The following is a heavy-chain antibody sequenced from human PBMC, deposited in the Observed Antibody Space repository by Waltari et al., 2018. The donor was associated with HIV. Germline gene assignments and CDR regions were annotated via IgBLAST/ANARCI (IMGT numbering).Heavy chain of an antibody. CDR2: ISGSGVTE. CDR1: GFTFSNYP. D-gene: IGHD6-19*01. CDR3: AKTGYDSGWTFDS. J-gene: IGHJ5*01. Sequence: EVQLLESGGGLVQDGGSLRLSCAASGFTFSNYPMSWIRQAPGKGPEWVSGISGSGVTEYYADSVRGRFTISRDDSRNTLDLQMTNLRAEDTAMYYCAKTGYDSGWTFDSWGQGTLVTVSS. V-gene: IGHV3-23*01.